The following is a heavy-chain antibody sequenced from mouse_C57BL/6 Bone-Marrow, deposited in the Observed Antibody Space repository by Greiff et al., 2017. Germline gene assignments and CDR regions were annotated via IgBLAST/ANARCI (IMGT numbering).Heavy chain of an antibody. Sequence: QVQLKQPGAELVKPGASVKLSCKASGYTFTSYWMQWVKQRPGQGLEWIGEIDPSDSYTNYNQTFKGKATLTVDTSSSTAYMQLSSLTSEDSAVYYCASYGGYYFDYWGQGTTLTVSS. J-gene: IGHJ2*01. V-gene: IGHV1-50*01. D-gene: IGHD1-2*01. CDR2: IDPSDSYT. CDR1: GYTFTSYW. CDR3: ASYGGYYFDY.